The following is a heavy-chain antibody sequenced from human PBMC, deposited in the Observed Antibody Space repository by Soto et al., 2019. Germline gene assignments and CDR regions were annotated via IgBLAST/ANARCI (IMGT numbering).Heavy chain of an antibody. CDR3: ARGPHSSGAVGKYFQH. D-gene: IGHD6-19*01. Sequence: AASVKVSCKASGYTFTSYGISWVRQAPGQGLEWMGWISAYNGNTNYAQKLQGRVTMTTDTSTSTAYMELRSLRSDDTAVYYCARGPHSSGAVGKYFQHWGQGTLVTVSS. J-gene: IGHJ1*01. CDR1: GYTFTSYG. V-gene: IGHV1-18*01. CDR2: ISAYNGNT.